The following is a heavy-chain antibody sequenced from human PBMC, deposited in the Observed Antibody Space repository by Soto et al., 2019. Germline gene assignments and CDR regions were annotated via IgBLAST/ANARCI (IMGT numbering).Heavy chain of an antibody. Sequence: QVKLVESGGGVVQPGRSLRLSCAASGFVFTTYGMHWVRQAPGKGLEWVGVIWHDGSGTYYADALKGRFTISRDNSKNTLFLQMGSLTVEDTAVYYCVRDPVALRNRVRVGYFNLWGRGTQVTVSS. D-gene: IGHD1-26*01. V-gene: IGHV3-33*01. CDR2: IWHDGSGT. CDR1: GFVFTTYG. CDR3: VRDPVALRNRVRVGYFNL. J-gene: IGHJ2*01.